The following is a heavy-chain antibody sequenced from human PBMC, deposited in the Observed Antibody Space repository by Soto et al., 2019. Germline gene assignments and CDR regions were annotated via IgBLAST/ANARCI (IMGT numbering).Heavy chain of an antibody. Sequence: ASVKVSCKASGYTFTSHGISWVRQAPGQGLEWMGWISAYNGNTNYAQKLQGRVTMTTDTSTSTAYMELRSLRSDDTAVYYCARGKAGNYYYSYMAVWGKGTTVTVSS. CDR3: ARGKAGNYYYSYMAV. CDR2: ISAYNGNT. CDR1: GYTFTSHG. J-gene: IGHJ6*03. V-gene: IGHV1-18*01.